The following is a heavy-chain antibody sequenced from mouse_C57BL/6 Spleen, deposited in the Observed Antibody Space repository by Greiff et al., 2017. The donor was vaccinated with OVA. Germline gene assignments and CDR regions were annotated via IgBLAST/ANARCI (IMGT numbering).Heavy chain of an antibody. CDR1: GFTFSDYY. V-gene: IGHV5-16*01. CDR2: INYDGSST. CDR3: AKDRAQALDD. J-gene: IGHJ4*01. Sequence: EVMLVESEGGLVQPGSSMKLSCTASGFTFSDYYMAWVRQVPEQGLEWVANINYDGSSTYYLDSLKSRSTISRDNTKNILYLQMSSLKSEDTAGYCCAKDRAQALDDWGQGTSVTVSS. D-gene: IGHD3-1*01.